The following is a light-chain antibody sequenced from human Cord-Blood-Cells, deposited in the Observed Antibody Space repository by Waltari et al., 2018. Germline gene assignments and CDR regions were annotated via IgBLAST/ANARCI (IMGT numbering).Light chain of an antibody. CDR2: GAS. CDR1: QSVSSN. J-gene: IGKJ2*01. CDR3: QQYNNWPPYT. Sequence: EIVMTQSPATLSVSPGXXXXXXCRASQSVSSNLAWYQQKPGQAPRLLIYGASTRATGIPARFSGSGSGTEFILTISSLQSEDFAVYYCQQYNNWPPYTFGQGTKLEIK. V-gene: IGKV3-15*01.